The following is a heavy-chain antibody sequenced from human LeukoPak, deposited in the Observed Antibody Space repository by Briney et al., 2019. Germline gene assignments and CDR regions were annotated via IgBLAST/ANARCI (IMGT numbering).Heavy chain of an antibody. D-gene: IGHD3-22*01. CDR2: INHSGST. J-gene: IGHJ4*02. Sequence: PSETLSHTCAVYGGSFSGYYWSWIRQPPGDGLEWIGEINHSGSTNYNPSLKSRVTISVATSKNQFSLKLSSVTAADTAVYYCARGATRYYDSSGYPINYFDYWGEGTLVTVSS. CDR1: GGSFSGYY. CDR3: ARGATRYYDSSGYPINYFDY. V-gene: IGHV4-34*01.